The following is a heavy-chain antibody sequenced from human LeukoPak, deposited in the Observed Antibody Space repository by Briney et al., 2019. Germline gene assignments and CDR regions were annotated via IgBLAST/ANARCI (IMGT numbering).Heavy chain of an antibody. J-gene: IGHJ4*02. CDR3: ARGTGVYSNDDFDY. D-gene: IGHD4-11*01. CDR1: GFTFSDSA. V-gene: IGHV1-2*02. Sequence: GGSLRLSCAASGFTFSDSAVHWVRQAPGQGLEWMGWINPNSGGTNYAQKFQGRVTITRDTSISTAYMELSRLRSDDTAVYYCARGTGVYSNDDFDYWGQGTLVTVSS. CDR2: INPNSGGT.